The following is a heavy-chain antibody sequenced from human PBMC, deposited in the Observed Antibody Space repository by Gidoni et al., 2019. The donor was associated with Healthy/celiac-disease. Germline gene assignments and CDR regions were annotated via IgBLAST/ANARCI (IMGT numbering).Heavy chain of an antibody. CDR2: ISSSSSYI. CDR3: ARDDYIWGRIETFDY. CDR1: GFTFSSYS. J-gene: IGHJ4*02. D-gene: IGHD3-16*01. V-gene: IGHV3-21*01. Sequence: EVQLVESGGGLVKLGGSLRLSCAASGFTFSSYSMNLVRQAPGKGLEWVSSISSSSSYIYYADSVKGRFTISRDNAKNSLYLQMNSLRAEDTAVYYCARDDYIWGRIETFDYWGQGTLVTVSS.